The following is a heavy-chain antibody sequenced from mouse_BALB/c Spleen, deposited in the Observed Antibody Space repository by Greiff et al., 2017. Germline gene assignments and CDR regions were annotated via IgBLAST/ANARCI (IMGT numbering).Heavy chain of an antibody. Sequence: EVQVVESGGGLVQPGGSLKLSCAASGFTFSSYTMSWVRQTPEKRLEWVAYISNGGGSTYYPDTVKGRFTISRDNAKNTLYLQMSSLKSEDTAMYYCARALSYPYAMDYWGQGTSVTVSS. CDR1: GFTFSSYT. J-gene: IGHJ4*01. CDR2: ISNGGGST. D-gene: IGHD6-5*01. V-gene: IGHV5-12-2*01. CDR3: ARALSYPYAMDY.